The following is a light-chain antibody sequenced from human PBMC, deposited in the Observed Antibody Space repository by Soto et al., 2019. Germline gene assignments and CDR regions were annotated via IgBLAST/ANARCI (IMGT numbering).Light chain of an antibody. CDR1: QSVSSSY. CDR3: QQYASSPVFT. J-gene: IGKJ3*01. CDR2: GAS. Sequence: EIVLTQSPGTLSLSPGERATLSCRASQSVSSSYLAWYQQKPGQAPWLLIYGASSRATGIPDRFSGSGSGTDFTLTISRLEPEDFAVYYCQQYASSPVFTFGPGTKVDIK. V-gene: IGKV3-20*01.